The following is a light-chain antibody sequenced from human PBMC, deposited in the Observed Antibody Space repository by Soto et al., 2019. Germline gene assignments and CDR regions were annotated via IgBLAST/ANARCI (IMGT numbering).Light chain of an antibody. V-gene: IGKV1-5*03. CDR2: KAS. CDR3: QQYNSYSPT. CDR1: QSISVW. J-gene: IGKJ1*01. Sequence: DIQMTQSPSTLSASVGDRVTITCRASQSISVWLAWYQQKAGKAPNLLIYKASRLESGVPSRFSGSGSETECTLTICGLQPGDSATYYCQQYNSYSPTFGQGTKVEVK.